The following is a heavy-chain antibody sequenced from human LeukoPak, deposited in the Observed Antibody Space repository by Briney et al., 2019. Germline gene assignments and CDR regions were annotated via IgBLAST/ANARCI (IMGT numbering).Heavy chain of an antibody. Sequence: SETLSLTCTVSGGSIRSSSYYWGWIRQPPGKGLEWIGSIYYSGSTYYNASLKSRGTISVDTSKNQFSLKLNSVTAVDTAVYFCARQVVAVAGTGYFDYWGQGTLVTVSS. CDR3: ARQVVAVAGTGYFDY. D-gene: IGHD6-19*01. J-gene: IGHJ4*02. V-gene: IGHV4-39*01. CDR1: GGSIRSSSYY. CDR2: IYYSGST.